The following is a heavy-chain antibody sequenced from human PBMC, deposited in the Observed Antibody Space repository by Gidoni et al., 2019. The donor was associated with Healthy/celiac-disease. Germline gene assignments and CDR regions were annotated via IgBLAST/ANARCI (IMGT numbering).Heavy chain of an antibody. Sequence: QVQLVESGGCVVQPGRSLRLAWAASGFLLRSYAMHWVRQAPGKGLEWVEVISYDGSNKYDADSVKGRVTISRDNSKNTLYLQMNSLRAEDTAVYYCARVNWNDGGDYYYYGMDVWGQGTTVTVSS. CDR1: GFLLRSYA. CDR3: ARVNWNDGGDYYYYGMDV. J-gene: IGHJ6*02. V-gene: IGHV3-30-3*01. CDR2: ISYDGSNK. D-gene: IGHD1-1*01.